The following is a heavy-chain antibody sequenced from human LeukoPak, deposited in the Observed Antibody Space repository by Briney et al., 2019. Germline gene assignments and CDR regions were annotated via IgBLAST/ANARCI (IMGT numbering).Heavy chain of an antibody. D-gene: IGHD2-8*01. Sequence: GGSLRLSCVASGFTFSSYEINWVRQAPGKGLEWISHISSSGSTIYYADFLRGRFTISRDNAKNSVYLQMNSLRAEDKAVYYCARASGVSVPAGYWGQGTLVTVSS. V-gene: IGHV3-48*03. CDR2: ISSSGSTI. J-gene: IGHJ4*02. CDR1: GFTFSSYE. CDR3: ARASGVSVPAGY.